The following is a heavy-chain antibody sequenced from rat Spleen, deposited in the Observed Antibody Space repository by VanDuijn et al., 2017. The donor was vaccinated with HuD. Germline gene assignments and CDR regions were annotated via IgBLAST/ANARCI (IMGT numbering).Heavy chain of an antibody. Sequence: EVQLVESGGGLVQPGRSLKLSCAASGFTFSDYTMAWVRQAPKKGLEWVAAIVDDGSNTFYRDSVKGRFTISRDNAKSTLYVQMNSLRSEDTATYYCTRDTRGITYFDYWGQGVMVTVSS. CDR3: TRDTRGITYFDY. V-gene: IGHV5-7*01. CDR2: IVDDGSNT. D-gene: IGHD1-7*01. CDR1: GFTFSDYT. J-gene: IGHJ2*01.